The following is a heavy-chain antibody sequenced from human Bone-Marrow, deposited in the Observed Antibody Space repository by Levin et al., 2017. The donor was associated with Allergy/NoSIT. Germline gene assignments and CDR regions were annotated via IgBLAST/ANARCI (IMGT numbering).Heavy chain of an antibody. V-gene: IGHV3-30*03. J-gene: IGHJ4*02. Sequence: GGSLRLSCAASGFTFSTYGMHWVRQTPGKGLECVAFISYDGSNKHYADSVKGRLTISRDNSKNTLYLQMNSLSADDTAVYYCARTSDTSGYYPLYWGQGTLVTVSP. CDR1: GFTFSTYG. CDR3: ARTSDTSGYYPLY. D-gene: IGHD3-22*01. CDR2: ISYDGSNK.